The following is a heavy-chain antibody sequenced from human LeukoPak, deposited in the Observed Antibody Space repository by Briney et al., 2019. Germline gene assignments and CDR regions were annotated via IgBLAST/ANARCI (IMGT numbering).Heavy chain of an antibody. CDR2: INHSGST. D-gene: IGHD2-2*02. CDR3: ARGRYCSSTSCYTYCDY. J-gene: IGHJ4*02. CDR1: GGSFSGYY. Sequence: PSETLSLTCAVYGGSFSGYYWSWIRQPPGKGLEWIGEINHSGSTNYNPSLKSRVTISVDTSKNQFSLKLSSVTAADTAVYYYARGRYCSSTSCYTYCDYWGQGTLVTVSS. V-gene: IGHV4-34*01.